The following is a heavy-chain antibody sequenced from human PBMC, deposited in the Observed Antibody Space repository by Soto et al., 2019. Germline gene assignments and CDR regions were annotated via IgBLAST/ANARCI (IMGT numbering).Heavy chain of an antibody. J-gene: IGHJ4*02. CDR3: ARGDGRDYDFWSGYYTSRGPQPYYLDY. V-gene: IGHV4-30-2*01. CDR1: GGSISSGGYS. Sequence: PSETLSLTCAVSGGSISSGGYSWSWIRQPPGKGLEWIGYIYHSGSTYYNPSLKSRVTISVDRSKNQFSLKLSSVTAADTAVYYCARGDGRDYDFWSGYYTSRGPQPYYLDYWGQGTLVTVSS. D-gene: IGHD3-3*01. CDR2: IYHSGST.